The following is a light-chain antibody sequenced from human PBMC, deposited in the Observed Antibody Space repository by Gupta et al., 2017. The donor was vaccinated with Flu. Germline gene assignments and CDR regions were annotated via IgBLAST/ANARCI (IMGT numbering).Light chain of an antibody. CDR2: EVS. J-gene: IGLJ3*02. Sequence: SLHQSITISCTGTSSDVGAYNYVSWYQQHPGKAPRVMIYEVSKRPSGVSDRFSGSKSGNTASLTISGLQAEDEADYYCSSYTSSSTWVLGGGTKLT. CDR3: SSYTSSSTWV. V-gene: IGLV2-14*01. CDR1: SSDVGAYNY.